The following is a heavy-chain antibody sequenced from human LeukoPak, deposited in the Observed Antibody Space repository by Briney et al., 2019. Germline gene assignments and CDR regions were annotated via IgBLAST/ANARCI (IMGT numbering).Heavy chain of an antibody. CDR3: ARGGVNYWNPRY. CDR2: LYTDDTT. J-gene: IGHJ4*02. CDR1: GFTVSSNY. D-gene: IGHD1-1*01. Sequence: QPGGSPRFSCLVSGFTVSSNYMSWVRQAPGKGLEWVSLLYTDDTTYYADSVEGRFTISRDDSKNTIYLQMNSLRAEDTAVYYCARGGVNYWNPRYWGQGTLVTV. V-gene: IGHV3-53*01.